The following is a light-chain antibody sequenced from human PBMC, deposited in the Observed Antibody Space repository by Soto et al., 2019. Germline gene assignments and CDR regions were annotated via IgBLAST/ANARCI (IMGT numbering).Light chain of an antibody. CDR1: SSDVGGYNY. Sequence: QAVVTQPASVSGSPGQSITISCTGTSSDVGGYNYVSWYQQHPGKAPKLMIYEVSNRPSGVSNRFSGSKSGNTASLTISGLQAEDEANYYCSSYTSYNTVVFGGGTKVTVL. V-gene: IGLV2-14*01. CDR2: EVS. J-gene: IGLJ2*01. CDR3: SSYTSYNTVV.